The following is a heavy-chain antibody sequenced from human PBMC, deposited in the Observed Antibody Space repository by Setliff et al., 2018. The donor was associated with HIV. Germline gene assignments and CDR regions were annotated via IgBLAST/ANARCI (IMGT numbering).Heavy chain of an antibody. CDR1: GGSFSGFY. CDR2: INHSGST. J-gene: IGHJ6*03. CDR3: ARGRNYGSPYFYYMDV. D-gene: IGHD3-10*01. Sequence: SETLSLTCAVYGGSFSGFYWNWIRQPPGKGLEWIGEINHSGSTTYNPSLKSRVTMSADPSKNQFSLKVRSVIAADTALYYCARGRNYGSPYFYYMDVWATGTTVTVSS. V-gene: IGHV4-34*01.